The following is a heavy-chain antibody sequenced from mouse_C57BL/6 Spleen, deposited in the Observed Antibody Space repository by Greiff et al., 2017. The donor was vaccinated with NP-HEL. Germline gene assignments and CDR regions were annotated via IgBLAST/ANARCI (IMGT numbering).Heavy chain of an antibody. V-gene: IGHV1-81*01. D-gene: IGHD2-4*01. Sequence: QVQLQQSGAELARPGASVKLSCKASGYTFTSYGISWVKQRTGQGLEWIGEIYPRSGNTYYNEKFKGKATLTADKSSSTAYMELRSLTSEDSAVYFCGYFDYDEAWFAYGGQGTLVTVSA. J-gene: IGHJ3*01. CDR1: GYTFTSYG. CDR3: GYFDYDEAWFAY. CDR2: IYPRSGNT.